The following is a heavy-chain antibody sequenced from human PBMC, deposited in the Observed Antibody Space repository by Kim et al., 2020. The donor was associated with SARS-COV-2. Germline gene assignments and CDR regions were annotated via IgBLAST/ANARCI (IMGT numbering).Heavy chain of an antibody. CDR2: IHPSGGTT. D-gene: IGHD2-2*01. CDR1: GYTFTSYY. V-gene: IGHV1-46*01. CDR3: AREVPEYQLPDY. J-gene: IGHJ4*02. Sequence: ASVKVSCKASGYTFTSYYMHWVRQAPGQGLEWMGLIHPSGGTTSYAQKFQGRVTMTRDTSTSTVYMELSSLRSEDTAVYYCAREVPEYQLPDYWGQGTLVTVSS.